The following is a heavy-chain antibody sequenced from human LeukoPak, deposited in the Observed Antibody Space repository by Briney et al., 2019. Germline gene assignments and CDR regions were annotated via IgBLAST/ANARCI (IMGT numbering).Heavy chain of an antibody. CDR2: IYHSGST. D-gene: IGHD2-15*01. Sequence: RTSETLSLTCTVSGGSISSHYWSWIRQPPGKGLEWIGYIYHSGSTYYNPSLKSRVTISVDRSKNQFSLKLSSVTAADTAVYYCARGPVAATTVFDYWGQGTLVTVSS. J-gene: IGHJ4*02. V-gene: IGHV4-59*11. CDR1: GGSISSHY. CDR3: ARGPVAATTVFDY.